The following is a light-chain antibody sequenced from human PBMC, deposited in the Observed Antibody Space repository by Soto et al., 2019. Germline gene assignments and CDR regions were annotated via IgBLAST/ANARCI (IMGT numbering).Light chain of an antibody. CDR2: DVT. CDR3: CSFTTTSTHV. J-gene: IGLJ1*01. CDR1: SSDVGAYKY. V-gene: IGLV2-11*01. Sequence: QSALTQPRSVSGSPGQSVTISCTGTSSDVGAYKYVSWYQHYPGEAPKVMTYDVTQRPSGVPDRFSGTKSGNTASLTISGLQAEDEAEYFCCSFTTTSTHVFGTGTKVTVL.